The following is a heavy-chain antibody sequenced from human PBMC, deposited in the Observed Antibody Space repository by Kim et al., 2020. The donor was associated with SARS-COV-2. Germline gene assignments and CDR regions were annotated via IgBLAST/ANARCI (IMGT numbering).Heavy chain of an antibody. D-gene: IGHD6-6*01. J-gene: IGHJ4*02. Sequence: NYNPTLKSRVTISVDTSKNQFSLQLSSVTAADPAVYYCAGTAALLIGFDYWGQGTLVTVSS. CDR3: AGTAALLIGFDY. V-gene: IGHV4-59*01.